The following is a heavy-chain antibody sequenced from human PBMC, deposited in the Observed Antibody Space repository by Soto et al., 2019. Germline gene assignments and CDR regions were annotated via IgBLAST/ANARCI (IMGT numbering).Heavy chain of an antibody. Sequence: VQLQESGPGLVKPSETLSLTCTVSGGSISNYYWSWIRQPPGKGLEWIANIHYSGTTNYNPSLAIRVSVSVDTSKNQFSLKLTSVTAADRAIYHCARYNSYAIDYWGRGTLVTVPS. J-gene: IGHJ4*02. CDR3: ARYNSYAIDY. D-gene: IGHD1-1*01. V-gene: IGHV4-59*01. CDR1: GGSISNYY. CDR2: IHYSGTT.